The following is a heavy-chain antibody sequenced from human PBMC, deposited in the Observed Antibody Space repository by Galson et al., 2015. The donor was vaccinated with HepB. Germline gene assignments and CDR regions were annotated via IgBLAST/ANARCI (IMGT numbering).Heavy chain of an antibody. V-gene: IGHV3-30*18. D-gene: IGHD3-16*01. J-gene: IGHJ6*02. CDR2: MSYDGTNK. CDR1: GFIFSNYG. Sequence: SLRLSCAASGFIFSNYGMHWVRQAPGKGLEWVAVMSYDGTNKYYADSVKGRFTISRDNSKNTLYLQMNSLRAEDTAVYYCAKDGGPAMDYHYGMDVWGQGTTVTVSS. CDR3: AKDGGPAMDYHYGMDV.